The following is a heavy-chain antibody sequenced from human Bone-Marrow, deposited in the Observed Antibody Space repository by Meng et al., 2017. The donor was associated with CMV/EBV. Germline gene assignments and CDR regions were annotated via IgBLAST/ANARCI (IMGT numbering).Heavy chain of an antibody. D-gene: IGHD2-2*02. CDR3: ARDPLKPAAIVDYYCSGMDV. J-gene: IGHJ6*02. CDR1: GYTFTSYY. Sequence: ASVKVSCKASGYTFTSYYMHWVRQAPGQGLEWMGIINPSGGSTSYAQKFQGRVTMARDTSTSTVYMELSSLRSEDTAVYYCARDPLKPAAIVDYYCSGMDVWGQGTTVTVSS. CDR2: INPSGGST. V-gene: IGHV1-46*01.